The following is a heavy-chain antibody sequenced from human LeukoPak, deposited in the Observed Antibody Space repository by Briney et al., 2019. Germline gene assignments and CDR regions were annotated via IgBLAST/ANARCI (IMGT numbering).Heavy chain of an antibody. D-gene: IGHD5-12*01. V-gene: IGHV3-7*01. Sequence: GGSLTLSCAASGFSFRDFWMTWVRQAPGKGLEWVANINQGGSVKYYVDSVKGRFTISRDDAESSLYVQMNSLRDEDTAVYYCARFGYSGWNLEYWGQGTLVTVSS. CDR1: GFSFRDFW. CDR2: INQGGSVK. CDR3: ARFGYSGWNLEY. J-gene: IGHJ4*02.